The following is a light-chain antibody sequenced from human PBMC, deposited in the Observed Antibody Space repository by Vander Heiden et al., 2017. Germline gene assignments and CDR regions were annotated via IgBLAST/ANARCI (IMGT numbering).Light chain of an antibody. CDR2: GAS. CDR1: QSVSSSY. CDR3: QQYGSSPLFT. Sequence: EIVLTQSPGTLSLSPGERATLPCRASQSVSSSYLAWYQQKPGQAPRLLIYGASSRATGIPDRFSGSGSGTDFTLTISRREPEDFAVYYCQQYGSSPLFTFGHGTKVDIK. V-gene: IGKV3-20*01. J-gene: IGKJ3*01.